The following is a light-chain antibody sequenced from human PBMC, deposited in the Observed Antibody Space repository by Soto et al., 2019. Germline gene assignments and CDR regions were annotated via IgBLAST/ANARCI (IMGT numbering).Light chain of an antibody. CDR2: DVN. CDR1: SSDVGGYNY. V-gene: IGLV2-14*01. CDR3: SSYTSSSTVVV. Sequence: QSALTQPASVSGSPGQSITISCTGTSSDVGGYNYVSWYQQHPGKAPKLMIYDVNNRPTRLSNRFSGSKSGNTASLTISGLQAEDEADYYCSSYTSSSTVVVFGGGTKLTVL. J-gene: IGLJ2*01.